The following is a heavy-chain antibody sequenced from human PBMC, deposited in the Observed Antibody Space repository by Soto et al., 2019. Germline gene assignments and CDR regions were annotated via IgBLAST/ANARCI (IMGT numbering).Heavy chain of an antibody. V-gene: IGHV1-8*01. J-gene: IGHJ4*02. CDR1: GYTFTSYD. CDR3: AKDQWYSSRPYYFDY. D-gene: IGHD6-19*01. CDR2: MNPNSGNT. Sequence: ASVKVSCKASGYTFTSYDINWVRQATGQGLEWMGWMNPNSGNTGYAQKFQGRVTMTRNTSISTAYMELSSLRSEDTAVYYCAKDQWYSSRPYYFDYWDQGTLVTVSS.